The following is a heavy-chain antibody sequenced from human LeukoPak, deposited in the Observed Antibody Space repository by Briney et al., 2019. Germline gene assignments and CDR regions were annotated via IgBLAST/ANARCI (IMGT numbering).Heavy chain of an antibody. D-gene: IGHD2-21*01. CDR3: ATDYQCGGDCYRFDY. V-gene: IGHV1-24*01. CDR1: GYTLTELS. CDR2: FDPEDGET. J-gene: IGHJ4*02. Sequence: ASVKVSCKVSGYTLTELSMHWVRQAPGKGLEWMGGFDPEDGETIYAQKFQGRVTMTEDTSTDTAYMELSSLRSEDTAVYYCATDYQCGGDCYRFDYWGQGTLVTVSS.